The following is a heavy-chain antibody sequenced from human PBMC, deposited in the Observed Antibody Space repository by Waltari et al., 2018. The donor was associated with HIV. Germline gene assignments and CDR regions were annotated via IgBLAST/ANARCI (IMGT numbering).Heavy chain of an antibody. Sequence: EVKLVESGGRLVQPRGSLRLSCVASGFTFSSYWMHWVRQAPGKGLVWISRVSSDGNSTVYADSVKGRFTISIDNAKNTLFLQMNSLRVEDTAVYFCARSLYYDFWSAYPPDYWGQGTRVTVSS. D-gene: IGHD3-3*01. V-gene: IGHV3-74*03. CDR2: VSSDGNST. J-gene: IGHJ4*02. CDR3: ARSLYYDFWSAYPPDY. CDR1: GFTFSSYW.